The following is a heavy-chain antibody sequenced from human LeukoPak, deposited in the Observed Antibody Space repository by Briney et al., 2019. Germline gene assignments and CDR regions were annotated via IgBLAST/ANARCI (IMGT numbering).Heavy chain of an antibody. D-gene: IGHD2-21*02. CDR1: GYSISSDYY. V-gene: IGHV4-38-2*02. Sequence: SETLSLTCTVSGYSISSDYYWGWIRQPSGKGLEWIGFIYHSGSTYYNPSLKSRVTISVDTSKNQFSLKLSSVTAADTAMYYCASDAPGLLGYWGQGTLVTVSS. CDR3: ASDAPGLLGY. CDR2: IYHSGST. J-gene: IGHJ4*02.